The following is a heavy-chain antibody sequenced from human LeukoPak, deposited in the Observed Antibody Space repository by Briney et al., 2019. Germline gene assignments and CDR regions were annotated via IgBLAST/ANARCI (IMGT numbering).Heavy chain of an antibody. CDR3: AKDNSPYSNSWLQFFQH. CDR1: GFTFSSYG. J-gene: IGHJ1*01. V-gene: IGHV3-30*18. Sequence: GGSLRLSCAASGFTFSSYGMHWVRQAPGKGLEWVADISYDGNNKYYRDSVKGRFTFSRDNSKNTLYLQMNSLRAEDTAVCYCAKDNSPYSNSWLQFFQHWGQGTLVTVSS. D-gene: IGHD6-13*01. CDR2: ISYDGNNK.